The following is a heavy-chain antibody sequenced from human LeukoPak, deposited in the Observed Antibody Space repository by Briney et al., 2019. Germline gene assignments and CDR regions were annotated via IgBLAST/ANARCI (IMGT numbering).Heavy chain of an antibody. CDR2: IYTSGST. V-gene: IGHV4-4*09. D-gene: IGHD3-22*01. CDR3: ARHLNDSSGYYHHDAFDI. J-gene: IGHJ3*02. Sequence: SETLSLTCTVSGGSTSSYYWSWIRQPPGEGLEWIGYIYTSGSTNYNPSLKSRVTISVDTSKNQFSLKLSSVTAADTAVYYCARHLNDSSGYYHHDAFDIWGQGTMVTVSS. CDR1: GGSTSSYY.